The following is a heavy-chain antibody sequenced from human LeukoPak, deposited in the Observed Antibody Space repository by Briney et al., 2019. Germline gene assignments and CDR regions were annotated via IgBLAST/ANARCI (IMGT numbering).Heavy chain of an antibody. CDR2: INPNSGGT. V-gene: IGHV1-2*04. J-gene: IGHJ4*02. D-gene: IGHD6-13*01. CDR3: ARGRAGIAATDY. CDR1: GYTFTGYY. Sequence: GASVKVSCKASGYTFTGYYLHWVRQAPGQGLEWLGWINPNSGGTNYAQKFQGWVTMTRDTSISTAYMELSRLRADDTAVYYCARGRAGIAATDYWGQGTLVAVSS.